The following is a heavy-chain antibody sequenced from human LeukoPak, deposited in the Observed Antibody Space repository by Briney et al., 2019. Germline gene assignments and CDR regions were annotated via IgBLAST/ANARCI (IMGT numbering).Heavy chain of an antibody. V-gene: IGHV3-74*03. J-gene: IGHJ4*02. CDR2: ITDDATT. CDR1: GFTFSSAW. Sequence: PGGSLRLSCAASGFTFSSAWMHWVRQAPGTGLVRVSRITDDATTTYADSVRGRFTISRDNAKNILYLQMNSLRAEDTAVYYCVRDRVGPDYWGQGTLVTVSS. CDR3: VRDRVGPDY. D-gene: IGHD2-15*01.